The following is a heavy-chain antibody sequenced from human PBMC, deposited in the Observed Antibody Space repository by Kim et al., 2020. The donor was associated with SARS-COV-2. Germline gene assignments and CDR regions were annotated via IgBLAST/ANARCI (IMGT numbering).Heavy chain of an antibody. Sequence: ASVKVSCKASGYTFTNYAMNWVRQAPGQGLEWMGWINTNTGNPTYAQGFTGRFVFSLDTSVTTAYLQIDSLKADDTAVYYCARSYGSNSPYNWFDPWGQGTLVTVSS. J-gene: IGHJ5*02. CDR3: ARSYGSNSPYNWFDP. CDR1: GYTFTNYA. CDR2: INTNTGNP. V-gene: IGHV7-4-1*01. D-gene: IGHD3-10*01.